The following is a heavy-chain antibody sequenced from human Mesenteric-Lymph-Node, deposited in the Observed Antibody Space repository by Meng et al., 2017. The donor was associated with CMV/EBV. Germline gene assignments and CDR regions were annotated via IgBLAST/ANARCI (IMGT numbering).Heavy chain of an antibody. V-gene: IGHV1-8*01. CDR2: MNPDSGNT. CDR3: AAHAVTSVGSHLGFDY. Sequence: ASVKVSCKASGYTFTSYDINWVRQAAGQGLEWMGWMNPDSGNTGYAQKFQGRLTMTRDTSISTAYMELSSLRSEDTAVYYCAAHAVTSVGSHLGFDYWGQGTLVTVSS. CDR1: GYTFTSYD. J-gene: IGHJ4*02. D-gene: IGHD1-26*01.